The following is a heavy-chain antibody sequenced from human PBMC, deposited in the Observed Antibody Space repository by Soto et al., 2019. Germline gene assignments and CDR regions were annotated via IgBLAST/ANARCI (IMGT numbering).Heavy chain of an antibody. D-gene: IGHD3-22*01. V-gene: IGHV1-2*02. CDR2: MNVNTGGT. CDR1: GYTFTDSY. Sequence: ASVKVSCKASGYTFTDSYMHWVRQAPGQRLEWMGWMNVNTGGTNSPQKFQDRVTMTRDTSSNTAFMQLNGLTSDDTAVYYCARASQMVINPYYYPMDVWGQGTTVTVSS. CDR3: ARASQMVINPYYYPMDV. J-gene: IGHJ6*02.